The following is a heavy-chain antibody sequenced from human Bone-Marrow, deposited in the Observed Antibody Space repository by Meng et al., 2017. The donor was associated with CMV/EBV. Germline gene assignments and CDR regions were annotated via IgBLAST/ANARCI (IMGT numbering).Heavy chain of an antibody. D-gene: IGHD2/OR15-2a*01. CDR3: ARQIEEEYDAFDI. CDR1: GFTFSSYA. J-gene: IGHJ3*02. V-gene: IGHV3-30*04. Sequence: GGSLRLSCAASGFTFSSYAMHWVRQAPGKGLEWVAVISYDGSNKYYADSVKGRFTISRDNSKNTLYLQMNSLRAEDTAVYYCARQIEEEYDAFDIWGQGTMVTF. CDR2: ISYDGSNK.